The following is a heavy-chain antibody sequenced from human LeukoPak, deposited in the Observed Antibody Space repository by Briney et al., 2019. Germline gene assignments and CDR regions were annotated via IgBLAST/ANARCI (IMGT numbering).Heavy chain of an antibody. J-gene: IGHJ4*02. D-gene: IGHD1-7*01. Sequence: GGSLRLSCAASGFTFSSYAMTWVRQAPGKGLEWVSSIRGSGDSTYYADSVKGRFALSRDNSKNTLYLQMNSLRAEDTAVDYCAKGAGTSKIGSFGYWGQGTLVTVSS. CDR1: GFTFSSYA. V-gene: IGHV3-23*01. CDR3: AKGAGTSKIGSFGY. CDR2: IRGSGDST.